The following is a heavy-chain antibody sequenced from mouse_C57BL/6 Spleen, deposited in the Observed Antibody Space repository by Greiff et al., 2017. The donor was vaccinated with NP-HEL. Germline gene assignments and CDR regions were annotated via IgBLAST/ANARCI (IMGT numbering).Heavy chain of an antibody. J-gene: IGHJ3*01. Sequence: EVKVVESGGGLVKPGGSLKLSCAASGFTFSSYAMSWVRQTPEKRLEWVATISDGGSYTYYPDNVKGRFTISRDNAKNNLYLQMSHLKSEDTAMYYCARDPLYYYGSSAGAYWGQGTLVTVSA. V-gene: IGHV5-4*01. CDR3: ARDPLYYYGSSAGAY. D-gene: IGHD1-1*01. CDR2: ISDGGSYT. CDR1: GFTFSSYA.